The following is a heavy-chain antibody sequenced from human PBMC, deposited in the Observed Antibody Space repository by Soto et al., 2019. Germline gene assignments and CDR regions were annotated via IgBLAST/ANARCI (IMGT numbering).Heavy chain of an antibody. J-gene: IGHJ4*02. D-gene: IGHD3-10*01. CDR1: GFVFSNYA. CDR3: AKDLIRGDGYEDPDY. CDR2: IYAAGGSK. V-gene: IGHV3-23*01. Sequence: GXSLRLSCAASGFVFSNYAIFWFVQAPGRGLEWVSTIYAAGGSKYYAVSVKGRFTVSRDNSRDTLFLQMDSLRVEDTAIYFCAKDLIRGDGYEDPDYWGQGTLVTVSS.